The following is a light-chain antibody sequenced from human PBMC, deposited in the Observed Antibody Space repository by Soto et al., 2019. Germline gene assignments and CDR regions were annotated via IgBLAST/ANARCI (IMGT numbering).Light chain of an antibody. CDR2: DAS. CDR1: QSVSRY. J-gene: IGKJ1*01. CDR3: QQRSNWPPTWP. V-gene: IGKV3-11*01. Sequence: EIVLTQSPATLSLSPGERATLSCRASQSVSRYLAWYQHKPGQAPRLLIYDASKRATGIPARFSGSGSGTDFTLTISRLEPEDFAVYYCQQRSNWPPTWPVGQGTRVEIK.